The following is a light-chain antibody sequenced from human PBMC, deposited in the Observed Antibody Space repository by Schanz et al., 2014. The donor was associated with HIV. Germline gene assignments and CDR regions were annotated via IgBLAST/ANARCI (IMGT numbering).Light chain of an antibody. CDR3: AAWDGTLNGGV. CDR1: SSDIGNYNL. V-gene: IGLV2-14*02. Sequence: QSALTQPASVSGSPGQSITISCTGTSSDIGNYNLVSWFQHHPGEAPKIMIFEVRKRPSGVPDRFSGSKSGNTASLTISGLQAEDEADYYCAAWDGTLNGGVFGGGTKLTVL. CDR2: EVR. J-gene: IGLJ3*02.